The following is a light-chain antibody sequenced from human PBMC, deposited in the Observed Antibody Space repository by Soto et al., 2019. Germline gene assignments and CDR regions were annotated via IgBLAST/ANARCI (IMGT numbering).Light chain of an antibody. J-gene: IGKJ4*01. CDR1: QGIRTE. Sequence: AIQMTQSPSSLSASVGDRVTITCRASQGIRTELSWYQQKPGKAPNLLIYSASTVQTGVPSRFSGSGSGTDFTLTISSLQPEDFAPYYCLQDYNYPRTFGGGTKVEIK. V-gene: IGKV1-6*01. CDR3: LQDYNYPRT. CDR2: SAS.